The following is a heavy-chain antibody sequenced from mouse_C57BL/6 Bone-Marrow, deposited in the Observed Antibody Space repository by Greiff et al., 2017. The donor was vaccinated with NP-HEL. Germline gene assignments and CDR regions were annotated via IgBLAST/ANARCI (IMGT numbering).Heavy chain of an antibody. J-gene: IGHJ2*01. Sequence: VQLQQSGPELVKPGASVKISCKASGYAFSSSWMNWVKQRPGKGLEWIGRIYPGDGDTNYNGKFKGKATLTADKSSSTAYMQLRSLTSEDSAVYFCARGGDYDGFDCWGQGTTLTVSS. CDR1: GYAFSSSW. CDR3: ARGGDYDGFDC. V-gene: IGHV1-82*01. CDR2: IYPGDGDT. D-gene: IGHD2-4*01.